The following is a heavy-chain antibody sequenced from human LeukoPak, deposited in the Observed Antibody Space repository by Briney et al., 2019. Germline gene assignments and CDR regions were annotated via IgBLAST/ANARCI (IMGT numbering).Heavy chain of an antibody. CDR3: ARELAELGYCSGGSCYSNWFDP. J-gene: IGHJ5*02. V-gene: IGHV4-61*01. Sequence: SETLSLTCTVSGGSVSSGSYYWSWIRQPPGKGLEWIGYIYYSGSTNYNPSLKSRVTISVDTSKNQFSLKLSSVTAAGTAVYYCARELAELGYCSGGSCYSNWFDPWGQGTLVTVSS. D-gene: IGHD2-15*01. CDR1: GGSVSSGSYY. CDR2: IYYSGST.